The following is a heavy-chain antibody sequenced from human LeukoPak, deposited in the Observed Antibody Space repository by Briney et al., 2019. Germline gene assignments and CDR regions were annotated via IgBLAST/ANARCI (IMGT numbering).Heavy chain of an antibody. Sequence: GGSLSLFCVASGFTFTTYAMNWVRQAPGKGPELVSAISGSRPSHYYSDSVNGRLTIPSDPSTNTLYLQMNSLRADDTAVYYCANARVVAVPAEIDSWGQGTKVNVSS. CDR2: ISGSRPSH. J-gene: IGHJ4*02. CDR3: ANARVVAVPAEIDS. V-gene: IGHV3-23*01. CDR1: GFTFTTYA. D-gene: IGHD2-15*01.